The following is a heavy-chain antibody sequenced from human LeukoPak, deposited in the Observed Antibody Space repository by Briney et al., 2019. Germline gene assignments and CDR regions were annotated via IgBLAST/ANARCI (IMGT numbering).Heavy chain of an antibody. J-gene: IGHJ6*02. V-gene: IGHV4-34*01. CDR2: INHSGST. CDR3: ARGSRYFGSGTRSLYYYYGMDV. CDR1: GGSFSGYN. D-gene: IGHD3-10*01. Sequence: RPSATLSLTCAVSGGSFSGYNCNWLRQSPGKGLEWIGEINHSGSTDYYPTLKSRVIISVDTSKNQFSLKLRSVTAADTAVYYCARGSRYFGSGTRSLYYYYGMDVWGQGTTVTVS.